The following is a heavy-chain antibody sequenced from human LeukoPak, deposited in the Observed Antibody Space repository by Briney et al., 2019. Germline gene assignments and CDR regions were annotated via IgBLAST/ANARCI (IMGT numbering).Heavy chain of an antibody. J-gene: IGHJ1*01. V-gene: IGHV5-10-1*01. Sequence: PGESLQISCKGSGYSFTNYWISWVRQLPGKGLEWMGRVDPSDSSSDYSPSFQGHVTISADKSTNTAYLQWSTLKASDTAIYYCARQLAVAGTLEYFQHWGQGTLVTVS. CDR3: ARQLAVAGTLEYFQH. D-gene: IGHD6-19*01. CDR2: VDPSDSSS. CDR1: GYSFTNYW.